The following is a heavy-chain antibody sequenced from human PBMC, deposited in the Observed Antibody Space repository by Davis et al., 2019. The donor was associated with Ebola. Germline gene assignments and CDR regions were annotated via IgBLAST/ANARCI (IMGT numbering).Heavy chain of an antibody. V-gene: IGHV3-23*01. CDR2: ISASGADI. CDR3: AEGGTNNFLGAN. J-gene: IGHJ4*02. Sequence: GESLKISCAASGFTFSNYAMSWVRQAPGEGLEWVSGISASGADIKYADSVKGRFSISRDNSKNTLYLQMESLRAEDTAVFYCAEGGTNNFLGANWGQGTLVTVSS. CDR1: GFTFSNYA. D-gene: IGHD2-8*01.